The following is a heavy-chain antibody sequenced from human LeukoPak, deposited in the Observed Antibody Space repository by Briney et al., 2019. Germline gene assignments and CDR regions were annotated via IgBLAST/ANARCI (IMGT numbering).Heavy chain of an antibody. D-gene: IGHD2-2*01. CDR1: GGSISSGGYS. J-gene: IGHJ4*02. Sequence: SETLSLTCTVSGGSISSGGYSWSWIHQHPGKGLEWIGYIYYSGSTYYNPSLKSRVTISVDTSKNQFSLKLSSVTAADTAVYYCARGYCSSTSCYLGVYYFDYWGQGTLVTVSS. CDR2: IYYSGST. CDR3: ARGYCSSTSCYLGVYYFDY. V-gene: IGHV4-31*03.